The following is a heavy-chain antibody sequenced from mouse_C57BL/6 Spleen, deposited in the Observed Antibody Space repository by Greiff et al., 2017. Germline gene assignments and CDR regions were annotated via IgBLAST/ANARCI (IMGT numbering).Heavy chain of an antibody. V-gene: IGHV1-50*01. CDR1: GYTFTSYW. CDR3: AANCAYFDV. Sequence: VQLQQPGAELLKPGASVKLSCKASGYTFTSYWMQWVKQRPGQGLEWIGEIDPSDSYTNYNQKFKGKATLTVDTSSSTAYMQLSSLTSEDSAVYYCAANCAYFDVWGTGTTVTVSS. D-gene: IGHD4-1*01. CDR2: IDPSDSYT. J-gene: IGHJ1*03.